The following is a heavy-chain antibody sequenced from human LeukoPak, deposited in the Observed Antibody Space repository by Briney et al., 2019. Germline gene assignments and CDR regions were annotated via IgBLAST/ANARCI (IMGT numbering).Heavy chain of an antibody. V-gene: IGHV1-69*05. CDR1: GGTFSSYA. D-gene: IGHD3-22*01. J-gene: IGHJ6*03. Sequence: SVTVSCKASGGTFSSYAISWVRQAPGQGLEWMGGIIPIFGTANYAQKFQGRGTNTTDESTSTAYMELSSLRSEDTAVYYCARMTYDSSGYYTNYYYYYMDVWGKGTTVTVSS. CDR3: ARMTYDSSGYYTNYYYYYMDV. CDR2: IIPIFGTA.